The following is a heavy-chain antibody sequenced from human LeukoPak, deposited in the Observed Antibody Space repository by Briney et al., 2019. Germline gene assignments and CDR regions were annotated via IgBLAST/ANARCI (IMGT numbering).Heavy chain of an antibody. CDR1: GYTFTSYG. V-gene: IGHV1-18*01. Sequence: GASVKVSCKASGYTFTSYGISWVRQAPGQGLEWMGWISAYNGNTNYAQKLQGRVTMTTDTSTSTAYMELRSLRSDDTAVYYCARGGVTIFGVVIIGDNWFDPWGQGTLVTVSS. CDR3: ARGGVTIFGVVIIGDNWFDP. D-gene: IGHD3-3*01. J-gene: IGHJ5*02. CDR2: ISAYNGNT.